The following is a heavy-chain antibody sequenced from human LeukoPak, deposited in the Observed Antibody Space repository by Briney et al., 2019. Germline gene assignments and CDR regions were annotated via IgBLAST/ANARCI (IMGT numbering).Heavy chain of an antibody. D-gene: IGHD5-24*01. J-gene: IGHJ4*02. Sequence: SETLSLTCSVSGVSISTYHWSWIRQSPGKQLEWIGYIYYTGITDYNPSLKSRVTISVDTSQNQFSLKLSSVTAADTAIYYCAREMGTAFDYWGQGNLVTVSS. CDR2: IYYTGIT. V-gene: IGHV4-59*01. CDR3: AREMGTAFDY. CDR1: GVSISTYH.